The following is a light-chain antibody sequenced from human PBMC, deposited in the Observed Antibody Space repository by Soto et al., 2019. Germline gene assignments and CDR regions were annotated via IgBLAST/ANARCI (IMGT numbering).Light chain of an antibody. J-gene: IGKJ1*01. CDR2: DAS. Sequence: EIVLTQSPATLSLSPGERATLSCRASQSVSSYLAWYQQKPGQAPRLLIYDASNRATGIPARFSGSGSGTDFTLTIRRMEPEDVGMYHCQQYNNWPQTFGRGTKVDIK. CDR1: QSVSSY. V-gene: IGKV3-11*01. CDR3: QQYNNWPQT.